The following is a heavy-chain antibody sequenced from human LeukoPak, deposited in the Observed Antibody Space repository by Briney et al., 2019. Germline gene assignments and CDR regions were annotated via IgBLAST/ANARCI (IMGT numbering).Heavy chain of an antibody. D-gene: IGHD4-23*01. CDR1: TFTFSSYP. CDR2: ISGSGGLT. V-gene: IGHV3-23*01. J-gene: IGHJ4*02. Sequence: PGGSLRLSCAASTFTFSSYPMSWVRQGPGKGLEWVSVISGSGGLTYYADSVKGRFTISRDNSKNTLYLQMNSLRAEDTAVYYCAKVDYGGNPDYWGQGTLVTVSS. CDR3: AKVDYGGNPDY.